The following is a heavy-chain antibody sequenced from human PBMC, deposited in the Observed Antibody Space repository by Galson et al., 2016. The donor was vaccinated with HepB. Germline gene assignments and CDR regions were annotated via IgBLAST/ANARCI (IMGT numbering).Heavy chain of an antibody. CDR1: GFSFSGYA. D-gene: IGHD6-13*01. CDR3: GKEGAGSSWSAIDY. J-gene: IGHJ4*02. Sequence: SLRLSCAASGFSFSGYAMHWVRQAPGKGLEWVAVISIDGGRQHYADSVEGRFTISRDRSKNTLDLQMNSLTADDTAVYYCGKEGAGSSWSAIDYWGQGTLVTVSS. CDR2: ISIDGGRQ. V-gene: IGHV3-30*04.